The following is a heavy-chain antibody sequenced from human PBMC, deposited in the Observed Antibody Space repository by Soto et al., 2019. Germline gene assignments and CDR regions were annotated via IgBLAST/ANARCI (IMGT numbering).Heavy chain of an antibody. CDR2: ISAYNGNT. CDR1: RYTFTSYG. Sequence: PGESLKISCKGSRYTFTSYGISWVRQAPGQGLEWMGWISAYNGNTNYAQKLQGRVTMTTDTSTSTAYMELRSLRSEDTAVYYCARDGPGDMVTVYWGQGTLVTVSS. CDR3: ARDGPGDMVTVY. V-gene: IGHV1-18*01. D-gene: IGHD5-18*01. J-gene: IGHJ4*02.